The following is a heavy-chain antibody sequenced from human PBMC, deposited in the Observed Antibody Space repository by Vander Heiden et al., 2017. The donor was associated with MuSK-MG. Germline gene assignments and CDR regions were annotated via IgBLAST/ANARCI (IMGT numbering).Heavy chain of an antibody. CDR3: ARDAYYYGSESYQSPDY. CDR1: GFSFSSFA. CDR2: ISYDGSNK. V-gene: IGHV3-30*04. Sequence: QVQLVESGGGVVQPGRSLRLSCAASGFSFSSFAMHWVRQAPGKGLEWVAVISYDGSNKYYADSMKGRFTISRDNSKNTLYLQMNSLRAEDTAVYYCARDAYYYGSESYQSPDYWGQGTLVTVSS. D-gene: IGHD3-10*01. J-gene: IGHJ4*02.